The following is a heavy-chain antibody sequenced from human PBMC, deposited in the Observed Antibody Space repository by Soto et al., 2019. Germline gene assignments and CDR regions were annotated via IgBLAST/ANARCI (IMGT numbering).Heavy chain of an antibody. CDR2: ISGSGGST. Sequence: PGGSLRLSCAASGFTFSSYAMSWVRQAPGKGLEWVSAISGSGGSTYYADSVKGRFTISRGNSKNTLYLQMNSLRAEDTAVYYCAKDAELPTVNQAPLPAYFQHWGQGTLVTVSS. V-gene: IGHV3-23*01. D-gene: IGHD4-17*01. CDR1: GFTFSSYA. CDR3: AKDAELPTVNQAPLPAYFQH. J-gene: IGHJ1*01.